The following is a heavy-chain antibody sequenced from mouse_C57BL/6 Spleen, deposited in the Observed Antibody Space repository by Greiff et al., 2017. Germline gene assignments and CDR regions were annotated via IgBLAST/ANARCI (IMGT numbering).Heavy chain of an antibody. CDR2: IYPGSGST. J-gene: IGHJ1*03. Sequence: VQLQQPGAELVKPGASVKMSCKASGYTFTSYWITWVKQRPGQGLEWIGDIYPGSGSTNYNEKFKSKATLTVDTSSSTAYMQLSSLTSEESAVSYGALIYYYGSSYWYFDVWGTGTTVTVSS. V-gene: IGHV1-55*01. CDR1: GYTFTSYW. D-gene: IGHD1-1*01. CDR3: ALIYYYGSSYWYFDV.